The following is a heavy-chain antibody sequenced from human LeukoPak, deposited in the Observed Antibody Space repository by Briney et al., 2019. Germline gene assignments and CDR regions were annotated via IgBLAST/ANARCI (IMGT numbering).Heavy chain of an antibody. CDR2: INHSGST. V-gene: IGHV4-34*01. Sequence: KSSETLSLTCAVYGGSFSGYYWSWIRQPPGKGLEWIGEINHSGSTNYNPSLKSRVTISVDTSKNQFSLKLSSVTAADTAVYYCARATRPGYSYGTGIGYWGQGTLVTVSS. D-gene: IGHD5-18*01. CDR1: GGSFSGYY. CDR3: ARATRPGYSYGTGIGY. J-gene: IGHJ4*02.